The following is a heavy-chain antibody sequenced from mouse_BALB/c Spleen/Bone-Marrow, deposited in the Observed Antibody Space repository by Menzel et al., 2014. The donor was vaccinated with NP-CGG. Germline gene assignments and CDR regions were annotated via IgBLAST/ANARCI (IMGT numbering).Heavy chain of an antibody. CDR2: IXLXXGNT. Sequence: KEXXAELVKPGASVKLSCTASGFNIKDTYMHWXXQRPXXGXEWXXXIXLXXGNTKYXPRFQGKATITXDTSSNTXYLXXXXXXXXXXAXXXCARGGXYXYYWGXG. V-gene: IGHV14-3*02. D-gene: IGHD3-3*01. J-gene: IGHJ2*01. CDR3: ARGGXYXYY. CDR1: GFNIKDTY.